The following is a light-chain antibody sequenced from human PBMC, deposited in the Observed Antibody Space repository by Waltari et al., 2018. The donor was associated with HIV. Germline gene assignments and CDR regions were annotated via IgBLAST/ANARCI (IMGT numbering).Light chain of an antibody. J-gene: IGLJ2*01. CDR1: ALPKEY. CDR3: YSTNIRGNHRL. CDR2: EDT. Sequence: GQTARITCSGDALPKEYAYWYQQKSGQAPVLVIYEDTKRPSGVPERFSGSSSGTMATWTISGAQVEDEADYYCYSTNIRGNHRLFGGGTKLTVL. V-gene: IGLV3-10*01.